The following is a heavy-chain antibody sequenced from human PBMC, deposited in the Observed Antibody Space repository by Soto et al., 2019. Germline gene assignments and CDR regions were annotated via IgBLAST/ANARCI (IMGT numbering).Heavy chain of an antibody. CDR2: VYYTGST. D-gene: IGHD3-16*01. CDR1: GGSIFGYY. Sequence: ETLSLTCSVSGGSIFGYYWSWIRQPPGKGLEWIGYVYYTGSTTYNPSLKSRVTMSVDTSKNQFSLKLNSVTAADTAMYYCARNVPPTWLQFGFWGQGALVTVSS. CDR3: ARNVPPTWLQFGF. V-gene: IGHV4-59*01. J-gene: IGHJ4*02.